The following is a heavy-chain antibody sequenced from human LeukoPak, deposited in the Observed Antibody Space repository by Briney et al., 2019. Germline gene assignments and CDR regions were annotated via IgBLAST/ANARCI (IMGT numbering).Heavy chain of an antibody. J-gene: IGHJ6*03. D-gene: IGHD3-10*01. CDR1: GFTFNNYI. CDR3: AREGVLLWFGAYYYYMDV. V-gene: IGHV3-21*04. CDR2: ISSSSDYI. Sequence: GGSLRLSCAASGFTFNNYIMNWVRQAPGKGLEWVSSISSSSDYIYYADSVKGRFTISRDNAKNSLYLQMNSLRAEDTALYYCAREGVLLWFGAYYYYMDVWGKGTTVTVSS.